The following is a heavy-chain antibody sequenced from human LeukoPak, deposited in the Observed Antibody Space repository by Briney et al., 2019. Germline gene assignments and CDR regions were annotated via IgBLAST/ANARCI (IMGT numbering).Heavy chain of an antibody. CDR2: INTNTGNP. J-gene: IGHJ6*03. CDR3: ARYFIPYYDFWSGYQTSHYYYYMDV. V-gene: IGHV7-4-1*02. CDR1: GYTFTSYA. D-gene: IGHD3-3*01. Sequence: ASVKVSCKASGYTFTSYAMNWVRQAPGQGLEWMGWINTNTGNPTYAQGFTGRFVFSLDTSVSTAYLQISSLKAEDTAVYYCARYFIPYYDFWSGYQTSHYYYYMDVWGKGTTVTVSS.